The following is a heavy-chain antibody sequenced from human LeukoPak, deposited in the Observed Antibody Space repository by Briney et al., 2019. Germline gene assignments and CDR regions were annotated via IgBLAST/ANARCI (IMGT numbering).Heavy chain of an antibody. CDR1: GYTFTNYG. D-gene: IGHD3-10*01. J-gene: IGHJ6*02. Sequence: ASVKVSCKASGYTFTNYGISWVRQAPGQGLEWLGWISAYNGNTHFAQQFQGRLTVTTDTSTSTAYLELRSLRSDDTAVYYCARDQPYYYGSGTWALTRIEDSYAMDVWGRGTTITVSS. V-gene: IGHV1-18*01. CDR2: ISAYNGNT. CDR3: ARDQPYYYGSGTWALTRIEDSYAMDV.